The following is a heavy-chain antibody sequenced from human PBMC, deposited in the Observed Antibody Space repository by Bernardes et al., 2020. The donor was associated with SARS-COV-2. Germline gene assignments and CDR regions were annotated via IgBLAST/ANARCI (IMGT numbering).Heavy chain of an antibody. J-gene: IGHJ4*02. V-gene: IGHV3-23*01. CDR2: ISDSGGST. Sequence: GGSLRLSCVASGFTFSNYAMNWVRQAPGKGLEWVSGISDSGGSTYYADSVKGRFTISRDNSKSTLYLQMNSLRAEDTAVYYCAKGTGNVWLVRGVKASSSDYWGQGTLVTVSS. CDR3: AKGTGNVWLVRGVKASSSDY. CDR1: GFTFSNYA. D-gene: IGHD3-10*01.